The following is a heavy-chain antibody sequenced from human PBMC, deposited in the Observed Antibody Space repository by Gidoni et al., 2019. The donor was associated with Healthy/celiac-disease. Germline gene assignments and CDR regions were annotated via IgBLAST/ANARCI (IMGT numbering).Heavy chain of an antibody. CDR1: GGSISSRSYY. D-gene: IGHD6-13*01. V-gene: IGHV4-39*01. CDR3: ASLILAAAVGY. Sequence: QLQLQESGPGLVKPSETLSLTCTVTGGSISSRSYYWGWIRQPPGKGLEWIGRIYYGGSTYSHPSLTSRVTISVDTSKNQFSLQLSSVTAADTAVYYCASLILAAAVGYWGQGTLVTVSS. J-gene: IGHJ4*02. CDR2: IYYGGST.